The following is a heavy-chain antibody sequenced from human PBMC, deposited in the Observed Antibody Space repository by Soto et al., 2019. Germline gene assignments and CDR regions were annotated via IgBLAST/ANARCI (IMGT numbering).Heavy chain of an antibody. Sequence: SETLSLTCTVSGGSISSSSYYWGWIRQPPGKGLEWIGSIYYSGSTYYNPSLESRVTISVDTSKNQFSLKLSSVTAADTAVYYCARHGVWWLRSGGMDVWGQGTTVTVSS. CDR3: ARHGVWWLRSGGMDV. CDR1: GGSISSSSYY. CDR2: IYYSGST. V-gene: IGHV4-39*01. J-gene: IGHJ6*02. D-gene: IGHD2-8*01.